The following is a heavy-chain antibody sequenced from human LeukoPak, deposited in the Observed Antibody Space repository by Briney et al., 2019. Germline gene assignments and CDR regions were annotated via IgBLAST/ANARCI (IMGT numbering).Heavy chain of an antibody. Sequence: ASVKVSCEASGYTFTSYGISWVRQAPGQGLEWMGWISAYNGNTNYAQKLQGRVTMTTDTSTSTAYMELRSLRSDDTAVYYCARTVVTQKSYYYYYMDVWGKGTTVTVSS. CDR3: ARTVVTQKSYYYYYMDV. J-gene: IGHJ6*03. CDR1: GYTFTSYG. CDR2: ISAYNGNT. V-gene: IGHV1-18*01. D-gene: IGHD4-23*01.